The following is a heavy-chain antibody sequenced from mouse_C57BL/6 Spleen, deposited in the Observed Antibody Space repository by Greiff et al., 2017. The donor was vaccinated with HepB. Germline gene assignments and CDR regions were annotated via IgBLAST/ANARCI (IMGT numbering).Heavy chain of an antibody. Sequence: VQLQQPGAELVMPGASVKLSCKASGYTFTSYWMHWVKQRPGQGLEWIGEIDPSDSYTNYNQKFKGKSTLTVDKSSSTAYMQLSSLTSEDSAVYYCARYYPWSAMDYWGQGTSVTVSS. CDR3: ARYYPWSAMDY. CDR1: GYTFTSYW. V-gene: IGHV1-69*01. J-gene: IGHJ4*01. CDR2: IDPSDSYT. D-gene: IGHD1-1*01.